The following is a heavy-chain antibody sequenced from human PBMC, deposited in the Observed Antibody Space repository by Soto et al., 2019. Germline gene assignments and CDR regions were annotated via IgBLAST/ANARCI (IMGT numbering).Heavy chain of an antibody. J-gene: IGHJ5*02. CDR2: IIPIVDIA. CDR1: GGTFSSYT. Sequence: QVQLVQSGAEVKKPGSSVKVSCKASGGTFSSYTITWVRQAPGQGLEWMGRIIPIVDIANYAQRFQGRVTITADKSTSTAYMELSRLRSEDTAVYYCARGAPLSGNYNDGNWFEPWGQGTLVTVSS. CDR3: ARGAPLSGNYNDGNWFEP. D-gene: IGHD1-26*01. V-gene: IGHV1-69*02.